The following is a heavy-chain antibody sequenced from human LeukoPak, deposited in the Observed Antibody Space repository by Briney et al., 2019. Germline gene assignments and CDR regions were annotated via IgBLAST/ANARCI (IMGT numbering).Heavy chain of an antibody. D-gene: IGHD3-10*01. V-gene: IGHV1-69*13. CDR3: ARGEHGTTWFVDS. CDR2: IIPIFGTA. Sequence: SVKVSCKASGYTFTSYDINWVRQATGQGLEWMGGIIPIFGTANYAQKFQGRVTITADESTSTAYMELRSLTSDDTAVYYCARGEHGTTWFVDSWGQGTLVTVSS. CDR1: GYTFTSYD. J-gene: IGHJ5*01.